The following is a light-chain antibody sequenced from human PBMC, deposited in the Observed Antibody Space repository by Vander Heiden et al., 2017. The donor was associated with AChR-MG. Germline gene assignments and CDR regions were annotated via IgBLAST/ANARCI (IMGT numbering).Light chain of an antibody. Sequence: DIQLTQSPSSLSASVGDRISITCRASQSTANYINWYQQKPGSAPRLLIYVASNLQSGVPSRFSGSESGTDFTLTISSLQPEDFATYYCQQSYSSPFTFGPGTRVDIK. CDR1: QSTANY. CDR3: QQSYSSPFT. V-gene: IGKV1-39*01. J-gene: IGKJ3*01. CDR2: VAS.